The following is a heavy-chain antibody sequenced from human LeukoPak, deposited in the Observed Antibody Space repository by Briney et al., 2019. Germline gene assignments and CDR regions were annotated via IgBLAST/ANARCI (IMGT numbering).Heavy chain of an antibody. CDR3: ARERYYYDSSGYLTNYFDY. CDR2: IYTSGST. J-gene: IGHJ4*02. CDR1: GGSISSYY. D-gene: IGHD3-22*01. Sequence: SETLSLTCTVSGGSISSYYWSWIRQPAGKGLEWIGRIYTSGSTNYNPSLKSRVTMSIDTSKNQYSLKLSSVTAADTAVYYCARERYYYDSSGYLTNYFDYWGQGTPVTVSS. V-gene: IGHV4-4*07.